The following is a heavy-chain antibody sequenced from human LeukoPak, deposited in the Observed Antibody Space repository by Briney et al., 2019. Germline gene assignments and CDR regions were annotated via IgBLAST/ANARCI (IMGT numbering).Heavy chain of an antibody. V-gene: IGHV3-15*01. CDR3: TTVPTPYYYDGSGYYYFTY. CDR1: GFTFSNAW. Sequence: GGSLRLSCAASGFTFSNAWMSWVRHAPGKGLEWVGRSKSKTDGGTTDYAAPVKGRFTISRDDSKNTVYLQMNSMKTEDTAVYYYTTVPTPYYYDGSGYYYFTYWGQGTLVTVSS. D-gene: IGHD3-22*01. J-gene: IGHJ4*02. CDR2: SKSKTDGGTT.